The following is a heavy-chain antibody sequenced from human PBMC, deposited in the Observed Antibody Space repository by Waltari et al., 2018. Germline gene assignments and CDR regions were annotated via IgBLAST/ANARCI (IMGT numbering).Heavy chain of an antibody. CDR2: IYYSGST. J-gene: IGHJ3*02. V-gene: IGHV4-59*08. CDR3: AWRWVGATKDAFDI. D-gene: IGHD1-26*01. Sequence: WSWIRQPPGKGLEWIGYIYYSGSTNYNPSLKSRVTISVDTSKNQFSLKLSSVTAADTAVYYCAWRWVGATKDAFDIWGQGTMVTVSS.